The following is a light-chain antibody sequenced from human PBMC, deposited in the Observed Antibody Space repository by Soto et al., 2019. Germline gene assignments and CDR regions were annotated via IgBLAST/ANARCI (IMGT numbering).Light chain of an antibody. CDR3: CSYAGSYTLV. V-gene: IGLV2-11*01. CDR2: DVN. CDR1: SSDVGGYHY. J-gene: IGLJ2*01. Sequence: QSALTQPRSVSGSPGQSVTLSCTGTSSDVGGYHYVSWYQPHPGKAPKIIIYDVNKRPSGVPDRFSGSKSGNTASLTISGLQTEYEADYYCCSYAGSYTLVFGGGTKVTVL.